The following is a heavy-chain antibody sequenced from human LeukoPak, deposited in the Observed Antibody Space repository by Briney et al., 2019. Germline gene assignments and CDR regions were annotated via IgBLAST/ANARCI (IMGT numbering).Heavy chain of an antibody. D-gene: IGHD2-15*01. CDR3: AVVVVAATDFDY. Sequence: ASVKVSCEASGYTFTSYAMHWVRQPPGQRLEWMGWINAGNGNTKYSQKFQGRVTITRDTSASTAYMELSSLRSEDTAVYYCAVVVVAATDFDYWGQGTLVTVSS. V-gene: IGHV1-3*01. J-gene: IGHJ4*02. CDR1: GYTFTSYA. CDR2: INAGNGNT.